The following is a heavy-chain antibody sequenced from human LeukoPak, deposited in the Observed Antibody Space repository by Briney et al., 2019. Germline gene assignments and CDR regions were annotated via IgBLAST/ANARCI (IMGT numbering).Heavy chain of an antibody. Sequence: GRSLRLSCAASGFTFSSYAMHWVRQAPGKGLEWVAVISYDGSNKYYADSVKGRFTISRDNSKNTLYLQMNSLRAEDTAVYYCARETRDIVVEGAYGRHFDYWGQGTLVTVSS. CDR2: ISYDGSNK. J-gene: IGHJ4*02. CDR3: ARETRDIVVEGAYGRHFDY. V-gene: IGHV3-30-3*01. D-gene: IGHD2-2*01. CDR1: GFTFSSYA.